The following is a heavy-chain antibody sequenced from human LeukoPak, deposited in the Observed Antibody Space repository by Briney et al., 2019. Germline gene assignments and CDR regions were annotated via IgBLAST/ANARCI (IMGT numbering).Heavy chain of an antibody. V-gene: IGHV3-23*01. Sequence: GGSLRLSCAASGFTFSSYGMSWVRQAPGKGLEWVSAISGSGGSTYYADSVKGRFTISRDNSKNTLYLQMNSLRAEDTAVYYCAKKKDILTGYYYFDYWGQGTLVTVSS. CDR1: GFTFSSYG. CDR3: AKKKDILTGYYYFDY. J-gene: IGHJ4*02. D-gene: IGHD3-9*01. CDR2: ISGSGGST.